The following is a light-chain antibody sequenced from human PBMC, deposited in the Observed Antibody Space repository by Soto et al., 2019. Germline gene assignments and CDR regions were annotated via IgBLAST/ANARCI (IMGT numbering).Light chain of an antibody. CDR2: GAS. CDR1: QRVSTSY. V-gene: IGKV3-20*01. Sequence: EIPLTQSPGTLYLSPGERATLSCRASQRVSTSYLAWYQQKPGQAPRLLIYGASGRATGIPERFSGSGSGTDCTRTISRLEPEDCAVYYWQRYGSSPSTFGQGTKLEI. J-gene: IGKJ2*01. CDR3: QRYGSSPST.